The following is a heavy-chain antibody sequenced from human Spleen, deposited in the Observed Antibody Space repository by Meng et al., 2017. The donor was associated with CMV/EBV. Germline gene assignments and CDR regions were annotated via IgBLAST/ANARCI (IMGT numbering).Heavy chain of an antibody. CDR2: INHSGST. CDR3: VRETGPGIVRAFDL. V-gene: IGHV4-34*01. CDR1: GASFSGYD. Sequence: SETLSLTCAVYGASFSGYDWSLIRQPPGKGLEWIGEINHSGSTNYNPSLKSRVTISIDTSKGQFSLRLRSVTAADTGVYYCVRETGPGIVRAFDLWGQGTLVTVSS. D-gene: IGHD3-10*01. J-gene: IGHJ3*01.